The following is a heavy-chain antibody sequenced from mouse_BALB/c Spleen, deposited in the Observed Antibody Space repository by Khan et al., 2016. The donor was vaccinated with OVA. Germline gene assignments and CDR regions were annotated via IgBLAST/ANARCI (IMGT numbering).Heavy chain of an antibody. J-gene: IGHJ2*01. CDR2: ISTYSGNT. V-gene: IGHV1S137*01. Sequence: QVQLQQPGPELVRPGVSVKISCKGSGYTFTDYAMYWVKQSHAKSLEWIGLISTYSGNTNYNQQFRGKATMTVDKSSSTAYMELARLTSEDSAIXYCARPAYDGYYDYWGQGTTLTVSS. CDR3: ARPAYDGYYDY. D-gene: IGHD2-3*01. CDR1: GYTFTDYA.